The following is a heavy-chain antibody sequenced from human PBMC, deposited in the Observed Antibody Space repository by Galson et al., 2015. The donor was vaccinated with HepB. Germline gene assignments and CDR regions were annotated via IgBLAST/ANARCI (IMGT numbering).Heavy chain of an antibody. CDR1: GGSISSYY. Sequence: ETLSLTCTVSGGSISSYYWSWIRQPPGKGLEWIGYIYYSGSTNYNPSLKSRVTISVDTSKNQFSLKLSSVTAADTAVYYCARALRVYGSGSYYYYGMDVWGQGTTVTVSS. CDR3: ARALRVYGSGSYYYYGMDV. J-gene: IGHJ6*02. D-gene: IGHD3-10*01. V-gene: IGHV4-59*01. CDR2: IYYSGST.